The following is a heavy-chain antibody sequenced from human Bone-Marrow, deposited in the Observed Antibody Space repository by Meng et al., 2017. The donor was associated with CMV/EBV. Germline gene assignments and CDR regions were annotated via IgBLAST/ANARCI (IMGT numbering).Heavy chain of an antibody. D-gene: IGHD2-8*01. CDR3: ATYCTDTVCWAFDI. V-gene: IGHV3-7*01. CDR2: IKHDGGET. Sequence: GESLKISCAASGFTFSNYWMTWVRQAPGKGLEWLANIKHDGGETYYAASVKGRFTISRDNAKKSLFLQMNSLGADDTAVYYCATYCTDTVCWAFDIWGHGTLVTVSS. CDR1: GFTFSNYW. J-gene: IGHJ3*02.